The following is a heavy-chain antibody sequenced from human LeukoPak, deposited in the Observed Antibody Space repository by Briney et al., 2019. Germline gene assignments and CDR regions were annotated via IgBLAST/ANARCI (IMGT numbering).Heavy chain of an antibody. V-gene: IGHV4-59*12. Sequence: SETLSLTCTVSGGSISSYYWSWIRQPPGKGLECIGYVYFSGSTNYNPALKSRVTISIDTSKNQFSLELSSVTAADTAVYYCVRTRSCTASSCGSYGMDVWGQGTTVTVSS. D-gene: IGHD2-15*01. J-gene: IGHJ6*02. CDR2: VYFSGST. CDR1: GGSISSYY. CDR3: VRTRSCTASSCGSYGMDV.